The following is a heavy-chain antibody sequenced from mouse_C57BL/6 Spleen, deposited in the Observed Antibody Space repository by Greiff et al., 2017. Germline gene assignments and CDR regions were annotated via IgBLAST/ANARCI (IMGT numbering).Heavy chain of an antibody. V-gene: IGHV1-9*01. J-gene: IGHJ1*03. D-gene: IGHD1-1*01. Sequence: VKLMESGAELMKPGASVKLSCKATGYTFTGYWIEWVKQRPGHGLEWIGEILPGSGSTNYNEKFKGKATFTADTSSNTAYMQLSSLTTEDSDIYYCARWSTTVVATGYFDVWGTGTTGTVSS. CDR3: ARWSTTVVATGYFDV. CDR2: ILPGSGST. CDR1: GYTFTGYW.